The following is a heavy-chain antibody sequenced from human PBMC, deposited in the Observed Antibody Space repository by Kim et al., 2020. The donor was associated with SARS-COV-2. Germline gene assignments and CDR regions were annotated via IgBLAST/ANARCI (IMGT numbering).Heavy chain of an antibody. CDR2: INHSGST. CDR1: GGSFSGYY. J-gene: IGHJ4*02. Sequence: SETLSLTCAVYGGSFSGYYWSWIRQPPGKGLEWIGEINHSGSTNYNPSLKSRVTISVDTSKNQFSLKLSSLTAADTAVDYCSSGGAAAGRLFDYWGQRTL. CDR3: SSGGAAAGRLFDY. V-gene: IGHV4-34*01. D-gene: IGHD6-13*01.